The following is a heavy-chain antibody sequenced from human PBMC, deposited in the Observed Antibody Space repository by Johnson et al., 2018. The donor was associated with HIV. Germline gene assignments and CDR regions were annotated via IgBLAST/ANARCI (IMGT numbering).Heavy chain of an antibody. CDR1: GFTFSNYP. CDR2: ISFDGSNK. CDR3: TIPYYYDSGGYQ. Sequence: QVQLVESGGGVVRPGRSLRLSCAASGFTFSNYPMHWVRQAPGKGLEWVAVISFDGSNKYYTDSVTGRFTISRDNSKNTLYLQMDSLRAEDMAVYYCTIPYYYDSGGYQWGQGTMVTVSS. D-gene: IGHD3-22*01. V-gene: IGHV3-30*14. J-gene: IGHJ3*01.